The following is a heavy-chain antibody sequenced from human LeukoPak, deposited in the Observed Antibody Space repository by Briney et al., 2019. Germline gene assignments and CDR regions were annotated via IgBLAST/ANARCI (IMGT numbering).Heavy chain of an antibody. V-gene: IGHV6-1*01. CDR2: TYYRSKWYS. CDR1: GDCVSSNSAA. CDR3: ASGAVAGLAY. D-gene: IGHD6-19*01. Sequence: SQTLSLTCAISGDCVSSNSAAWNWIRQSPSRGLEWLGRTYYRSKWYSDYAISVKSRITINPDTSKNQFSLQLNSVTPEDTAVYYCASGAVAGLAYWGQGTLVTVSS. J-gene: IGHJ4*02.